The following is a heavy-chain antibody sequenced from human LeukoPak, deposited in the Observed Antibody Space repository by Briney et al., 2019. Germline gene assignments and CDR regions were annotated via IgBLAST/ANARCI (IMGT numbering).Heavy chain of an antibody. CDR1: GYSISSGYY. CDR3: TRCGSGSYYTYYYYGMDV. V-gene: IGHV4-38-2*01. CDR2: IYHSGST. Sequence: SETLSLTCAVSGYSISSGYYWGWIRQPPGKGLEWIGSIYHSGSTYYNPSLKSRVTISVGTSKNQFSLKLSSVTAADTAVYYCTRCGSGSYYTYYYYGMDVWGKGTTVTVSS. D-gene: IGHD3-10*01. J-gene: IGHJ6*04.